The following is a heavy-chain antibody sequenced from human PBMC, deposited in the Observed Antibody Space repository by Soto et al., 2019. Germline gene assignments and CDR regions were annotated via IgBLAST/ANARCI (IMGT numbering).Heavy chain of an antibody. CDR3: AKDSGQSWYYYGMDV. J-gene: IGHJ6*02. D-gene: IGHD6-19*01. V-gene: IGHV3-23*01. Sequence: PGGSLRLSCAASGFTFSSYAMSWVRQAPGKGLEWVSAISGSGGSTYYADSVKGRFTISRDNSKNTLYLQMNSLRAEDTAVYYCAKDSGQSWYYYGMDVWGQGTTVTVSS. CDR1: GFTFSSYA. CDR2: ISGSGGST.